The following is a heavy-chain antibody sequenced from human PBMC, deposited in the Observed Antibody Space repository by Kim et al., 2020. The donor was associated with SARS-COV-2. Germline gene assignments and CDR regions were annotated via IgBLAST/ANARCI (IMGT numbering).Heavy chain of an antibody. CDR1: GDSVSSNSAA. D-gene: IGHD2-15*01. CDR3: AREGVIVVVVGYGMDV. CDR2: TYYRSKWYN. J-gene: IGHJ6*02. Sequence: SQTRSLTCAISGDSVSSNSAAWNWIRQSPSRGLEWLGRTYYRSKWYNDYAVSVKSRITINPDTSKNQFSLQLNSVTPEDTAVYDCAREGVIVVVVGYGMDVWGQETTITVAS. V-gene: IGHV6-1*01.